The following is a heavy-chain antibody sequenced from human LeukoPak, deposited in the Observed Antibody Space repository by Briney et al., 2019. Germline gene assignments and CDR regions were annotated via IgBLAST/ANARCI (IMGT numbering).Heavy chain of an antibody. J-gene: IGHJ4*02. CDR1: SRSNSSSNW. Sequence: PSGTLSLTCAVSSRSNSSSNWWSRARQPPGKGLEWIGEIYHSGSTNYNPSLKSRVTISVDASKIQFSLNLSSVTAEDTAIYYCARGLASGYPPIPFDYWGQGTQVTVSS. D-gene: IGHD3-3*01. CDR3: ARGLASGYPPIPFDY. V-gene: IGHV4-4*02. CDR2: IYHSGST.